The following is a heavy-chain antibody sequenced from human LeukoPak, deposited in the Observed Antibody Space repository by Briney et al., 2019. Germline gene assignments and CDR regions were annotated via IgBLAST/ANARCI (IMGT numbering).Heavy chain of an antibody. CDR2: IHDGGST. D-gene: IGHD1-14*01. CDR3: ARTHPTGYFDY. CDR1: RFTVSSNY. V-gene: IGHV3-53*01. J-gene: IGHJ4*02. Sequence: PGGSLRLSCAASRFTVSSNYMSWVRQAPGKRLEWVSVIHDGGSTYYADSVKGRFTISRDNSKNTVYLQMNSLRAGDTAVYYCARTHPTGYFDYWGQGTLVTVSS.